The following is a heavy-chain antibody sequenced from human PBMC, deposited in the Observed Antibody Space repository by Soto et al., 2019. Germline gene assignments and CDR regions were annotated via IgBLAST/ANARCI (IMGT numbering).Heavy chain of an antibody. J-gene: IGHJ5*02. Sequence: VASVKVSCKASGGTFSSYAISWVRQAPGQGLEWMGGIIPIFGTANYAQKFQGRVTITADESTSTAYMELSSLRSEDTAVYYCARDRGDKWKMAPAGWFDPWGQGTLVTVSS. CDR3: ARDRGDKWKMAPAGWFDP. CDR1: GGTFSSYA. CDR2: IIPIFGTA. V-gene: IGHV1-69*13. D-gene: IGHD1-1*01.